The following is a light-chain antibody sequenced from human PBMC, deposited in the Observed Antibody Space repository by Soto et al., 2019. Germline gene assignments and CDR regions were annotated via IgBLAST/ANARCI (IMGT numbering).Light chain of an antibody. J-gene: IGLJ1*01. V-gene: IGLV1-40*01. CDR2: GND. CDR1: SSNIGAGYD. CDR3: QSYDSSLLYV. Sequence: QPVLTQPPSVSGAPGQRVTISCTGSSSNIGAGYDVHWYQQLPGAAPKLLIYGNDNRPSGVPDRVSGSKSGTSASLAITGLQAEDEAEYYCQSYDSSLLYVFGTGTKLTVL.